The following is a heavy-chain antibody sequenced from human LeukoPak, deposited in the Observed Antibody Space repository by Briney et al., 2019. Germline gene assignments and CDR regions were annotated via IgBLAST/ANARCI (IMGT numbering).Heavy chain of an antibody. V-gene: IGHV3-7*04. CDR2: IKQDGSEK. CDR3: ARGGGATGKDAFDI. J-gene: IGHJ3*02. CDR1: GFTFSSYW. Sequence: SGGSLRLSCAASGFTFSSYWMSWVPQAPGKGVEWVANIKQDGSEKYYVDSVRRRFTISRDNAKNTLYLQRNSLRAEDTAVYYFARGGGATGKDAFDIWGQGTMVTVSS. D-gene: IGHD1-26*01.